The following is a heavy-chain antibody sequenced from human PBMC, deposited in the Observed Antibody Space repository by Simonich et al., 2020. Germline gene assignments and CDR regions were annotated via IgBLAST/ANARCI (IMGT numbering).Heavy chain of an antibody. CDR1: GGSISSYY. CDR2: IYYSGST. D-gene: IGHD5-12*01. CDR3: ARHDRWLQFYFDY. V-gene: IGHV4-59*08. Sequence: QVQLQESGPGLVKPSETLSLTCTVSGGSISSYYWSWIRQPPGKGLEWIGYIYYSGSTNYTPSLKSRVTISGDTSKNQFSRKLSSVTAADTAVYYCARHDRWLQFYFDYWGQGTLVTVSS. J-gene: IGHJ4*02.